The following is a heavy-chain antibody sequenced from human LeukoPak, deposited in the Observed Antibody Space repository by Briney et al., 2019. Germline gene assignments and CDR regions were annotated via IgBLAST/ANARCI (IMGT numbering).Heavy chain of an antibody. CDR1: GFTFSSYW. Sequence: GGSLRLSCAASGFTFSSYWMHWVRQAPGKGLMWVSRIHSNGSSTSYADSVKGRFTISRENAKNSLYLQMNSLTAGDTAVYFCSRVGSSGWPNYFDSWGQGTLVTVSS. J-gene: IGHJ4*02. CDR2: IHSNGSST. CDR3: SRVGSSGWPNYFDS. D-gene: IGHD6-19*01. V-gene: IGHV3-74*01.